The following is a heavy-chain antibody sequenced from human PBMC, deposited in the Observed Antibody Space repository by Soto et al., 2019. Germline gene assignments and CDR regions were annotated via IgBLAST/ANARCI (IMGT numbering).Heavy chain of an antibody. CDR3: AXYFDWXSGFDI. D-gene: IGHD3-9*01. Sequence: QVLLQDSGPGLVKPSETLSLSCTVSGGSISGYYWSWIRQPPGRRLEWIGYINYSGSTNYNPSLKSRVTISVDTSKKHFSLNLGSVTAADTAVYYCAXYFDWXSGFDIWGQGTMVTVSS. CDR2: INYSGST. V-gene: IGHV4-59*01. CDR1: GGSISGYY. J-gene: IGHJ3*02.